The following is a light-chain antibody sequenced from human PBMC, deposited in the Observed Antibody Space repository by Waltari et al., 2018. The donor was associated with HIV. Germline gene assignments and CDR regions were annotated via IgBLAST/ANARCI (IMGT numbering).Light chain of an antibody. CDR2: QDS. CDR3: QAWDSNNYV. J-gene: IGLJ1*01. Sequence: DLSQPASVSVSPGQTATVTCSGDKLGNRFVCWYRQKSGQSPELLIFQDSRRPSGISDRFSGATSGSKATLTIRETQSIDEGDYYCQAWDSNNYVFGSGTRVTVL. V-gene: IGLV3-1*01. CDR1: KLGNRF.